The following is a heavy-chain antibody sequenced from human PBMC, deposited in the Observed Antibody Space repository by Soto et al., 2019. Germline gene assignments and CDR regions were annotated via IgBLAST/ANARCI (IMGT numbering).Heavy chain of an antibody. CDR1: GFTFSSYW. CDR2: IKQDGSEK. J-gene: IGHJ6*02. V-gene: IGHV3-7*05. D-gene: IGHD3-3*01. CDR3: ARDHPYDFWSGSVVRYYYYGMDV. Sequence: GGSLRLSCAASGFTFSSYWMSWVRQAPGKGLEWVANIKQDGSEKYYVDSVKGRFTISRDNAKNSLYLQMNSLRAEDTAVYYCARDHPYDFWSGSVVRYYYYGMDVWGQGTTVTVSS.